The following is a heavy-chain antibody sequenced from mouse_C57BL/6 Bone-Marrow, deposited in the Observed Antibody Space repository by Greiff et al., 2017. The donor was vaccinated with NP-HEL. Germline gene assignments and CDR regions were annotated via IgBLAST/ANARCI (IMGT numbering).Heavy chain of an antibody. D-gene: IGHD4-1*01. Sequence: EVKVVESGGGLVQSGRSLRLSCATSGFTFSDFYMEWVRPAPGKGLEWIAASRNKANDYTTEYSASVKGRFIVSRDTSQSILYLQMNALRAEDTAIYYCARDNWDWYFDVWGTGTTVTVSS. CDR3: ARDNWDWYFDV. V-gene: IGHV7-1*01. J-gene: IGHJ1*03. CDR2: SRNKANDYTT. CDR1: GFTFSDFY.